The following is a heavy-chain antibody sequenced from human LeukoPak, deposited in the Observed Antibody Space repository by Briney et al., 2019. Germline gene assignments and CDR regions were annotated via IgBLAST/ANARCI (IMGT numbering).Heavy chain of an antibody. V-gene: IGHV4-59*01. CDR1: GGSISSYY. J-gene: IGHJ4*02. CDR3: ASAPNVLLWLGELFYFDY. D-gene: IGHD3-10*01. Sequence: SETLSLTCTVSGGSISSYYWSWIRQPPGKGLEWIGYIYYSGSTNYNPSLKSRVTISVDTSKNQFSLKLSSVTAADTAVYYCASAPNVLLWLGELFYFDYWGQGTLVTVSS. CDR2: IYYSGST.